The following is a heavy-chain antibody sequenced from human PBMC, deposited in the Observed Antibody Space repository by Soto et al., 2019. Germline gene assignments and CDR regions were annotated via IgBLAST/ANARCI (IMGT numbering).Heavy chain of an antibody. CDR2: IIGSGMST. J-gene: IGHJ2*01. CDR1: GVTFSISA. CDR3: AKKGSPSGDHKNWYFAL. V-gene: IGHV3-23*01. D-gene: IGHD1-26*01. Sequence: PGRSPRLSCASSGVTFSISAVAWVRQAPGKGLEWISVIIGSGMSTNYADPVKGRFTISRDNSKNTLYLQMIGLRAEDTAVYYCAKKGSPSGDHKNWYFALWGRGALVTVSS.